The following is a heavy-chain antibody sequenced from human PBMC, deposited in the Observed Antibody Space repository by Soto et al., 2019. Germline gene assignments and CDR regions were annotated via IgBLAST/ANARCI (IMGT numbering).Heavy chain of an antibody. Sequence: QVQLVQSGAEVKKPESSVKVSCKAPGGTFSTYAISWVRQAPGQGLEWMGGIIPMFGTANYAQRFQDRVTXTXHESTNTVDMERSSLRSEDTAVYFCASGIQLWLRRINNGYSGWGQGTLVTVSS. CDR1: GGTFSTYA. CDR2: IIPMFGTA. J-gene: IGHJ4*02. CDR3: ASGIQLWLRRINNGYSG. V-gene: IGHV1-69*05. D-gene: IGHD5-18*01.